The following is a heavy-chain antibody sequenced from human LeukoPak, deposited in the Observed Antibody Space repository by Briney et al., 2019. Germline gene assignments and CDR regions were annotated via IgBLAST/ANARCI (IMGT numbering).Heavy chain of an antibody. CDR1: GFTVSSNY. CDR2: IFSGGTT. D-gene: IGHD2-15*01. CDR3: VRDFTGGSSAFDY. J-gene: IGHJ4*02. V-gene: IGHV3-53*04. Sequence: PGGSLRLSCAASGFTVSSNYMSWVRQAPGKGLEWVSVIFSGGTTYYADSVKGRFTIPRHNSENTLYLQMNSLRGEDTAVYYCVRDFTGGSSAFDYWGQGTLVTVSS.